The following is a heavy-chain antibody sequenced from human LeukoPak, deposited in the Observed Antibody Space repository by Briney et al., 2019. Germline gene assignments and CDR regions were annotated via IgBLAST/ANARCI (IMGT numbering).Heavy chain of an antibody. D-gene: IGHD5-12*01. Sequence: SETLSLTCAVYGASLSGYYWTWIRQPPGKGLEWIGEITHIGSTNYNPSLKSRVTISVDTSKKHFSLNLSSVTAAYTAVYYCARRLRFYYYYMDVWGKGTTVTISS. CDR2: ITHIGST. CDR1: GASLSGYY. CDR3: ARRLRFYYYYMDV. J-gene: IGHJ6*03. V-gene: IGHV4-34*01.